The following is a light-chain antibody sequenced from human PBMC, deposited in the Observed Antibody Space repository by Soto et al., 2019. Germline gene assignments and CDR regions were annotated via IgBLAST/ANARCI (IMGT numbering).Light chain of an antibody. CDR3: SSYTSSNTLV. V-gene: IGLV2-14*01. CDR1: SSDVGGYNY. CDR2: DVS. J-gene: IGLJ1*01. Sequence: QSVLTQPASVSGSPGQSITISCTGTSSDVGGYNYVSWYQQHPGKAPKLMIYDVSYRPSGVSDRFSGSKSGNTASLTISGLQAEDEADYYCSSYTSSNTLVFGTGTKLTVL.